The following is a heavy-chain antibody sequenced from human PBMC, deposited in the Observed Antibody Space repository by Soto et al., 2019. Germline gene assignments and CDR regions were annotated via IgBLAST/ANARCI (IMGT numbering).Heavy chain of an antibody. CDR3: ARDVGLDSDDFFAY. CDR1: GFTFSSYG. J-gene: IGHJ4*02. V-gene: IGHV3-23*01. D-gene: IGHD3-9*01. Sequence: GSLRLSCTASGFTFSSYGMGWVRQAPGKGLQWVSTIRGDGGQTHYTDSVKGRFSISRDNSKNTVYLQMDSLRAEDTAMYFCARDVGLDSDDFFAYWGQGTQVTVSS. CDR2: IRGDGGQT.